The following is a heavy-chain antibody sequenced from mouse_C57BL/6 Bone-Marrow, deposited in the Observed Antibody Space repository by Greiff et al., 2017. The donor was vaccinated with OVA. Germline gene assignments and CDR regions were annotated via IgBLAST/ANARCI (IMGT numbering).Heavy chain of an antibody. V-gene: IGHV1-47*01. CDR3: EREAQLVYYFDY. J-gene: IGHJ2*01. D-gene: IGHD4-1*02. CDR2: FHPYNDDT. CDR1: GYTFTTYP. Sequence: QVQLQQSGAELVKPGASVKMSCKASGYTFTTYPIEWMKQNHGKSLEWIGNFHPYNDDTKYNEKFKGKATLTADKSSSTAYMELRSLTSEDSAVYFCEREAQLVYYFDYWGQGTTLTVFS.